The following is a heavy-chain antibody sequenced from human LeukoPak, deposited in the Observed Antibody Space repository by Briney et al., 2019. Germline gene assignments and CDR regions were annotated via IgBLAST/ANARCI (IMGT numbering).Heavy chain of an antibody. J-gene: IGHJ4*01. CDR3: ARVNSSSWQFDY. D-gene: IGHD6-13*01. CDR2: IYYSGST. Sequence: SETLSLTCTVSGGSISRSSYYWGWIRQPPGKGLEWIGSIYYSGSTYYNPSLRSRVTISVDTSKNQFSLKLSSVTAADTAVYYCARVNSSSWQFDYWGQEPWSPSPQ. CDR1: GGSISRSSYY. V-gene: IGHV4-39*07.